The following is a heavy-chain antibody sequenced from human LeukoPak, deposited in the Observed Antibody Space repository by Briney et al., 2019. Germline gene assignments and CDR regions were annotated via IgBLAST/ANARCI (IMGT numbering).Heavy chain of an antibody. J-gene: IGHJ4*02. Sequence: PGGSLRLSCAASGFTFSIYAMSWVRQAPGKGLEWVSAISGSGGNTYCADSVKGRFTISRDNSKNTLYLQMNSLRAEDTAVYYCAKDQVVRATIIYYFDYWGQGTLVTVSS. CDR2: ISGSGGNT. CDR1: GFTFSIYA. V-gene: IGHV3-23*01. CDR3: AKDQVVRATIIYYFDY. D-gene: IGHD1-26*01.